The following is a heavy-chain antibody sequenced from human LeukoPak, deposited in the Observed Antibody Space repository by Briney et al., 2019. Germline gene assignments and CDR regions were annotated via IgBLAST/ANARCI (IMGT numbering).Heavy chain of an antibody. J-gene: IGHJ3*02. Sequence: PSETLSLTCTVSGGSISSSSYYWGWTRQPPGKGLEWIGSIYYSGSTYYNPSLKSRVTISVDTSKNQFSLKLSSVTAADTAVYYCARHHQASEAFDIWGQGTMVTVSS. CDR2: IYYSGST. V-gene: IGHV4-39*07. CDR3: ARHHQASEAFDI. CDR1: GGSISSSSYY.